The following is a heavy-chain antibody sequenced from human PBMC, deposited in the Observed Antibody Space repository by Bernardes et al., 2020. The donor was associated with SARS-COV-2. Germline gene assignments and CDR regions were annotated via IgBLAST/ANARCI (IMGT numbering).Heavy chain of an antibody. CDR2: ISASGST. V-gene: IGHV4-61*02. Sequence: TPSLTFAFSSDANSSGSFYWRLLRQPAGKGLAWVGRISASGSTNYNPSLKSRVTMSVDTSKNQFSLKLTSVTAADTAVYYCARDGRISVPGTDYFDFWGQGILVTVSS. CDR1: SDANSSGSFY. CDR3: ARDGRISVPGTDYFDF. D-gene: IGHD6-19*01. J-gene: IGHJ4*02.